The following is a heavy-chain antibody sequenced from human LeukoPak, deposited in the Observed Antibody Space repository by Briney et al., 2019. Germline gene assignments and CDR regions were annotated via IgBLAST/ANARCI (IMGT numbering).Heavy chain of an antibody. Sequence: ASVKVSCKASGYTFTSYGISWVRQAPGQGLERMGWISAYNGNTNYAQKLQGRVTMTTDTSTSTAYMELRSLRSDDTAVYYCARSPSRQHYDFWSGYYGWFDPWGQGTLVTVSS. D-gene: IGHD3-3*01. V-gene: IGHV1-18*01. CDR1: GYTFTSYG. CDR2: ISAYNGNT. J-gene: IGHJ5*02. CDR3: ARSPSRQHYDFWSGYYGWFDP.